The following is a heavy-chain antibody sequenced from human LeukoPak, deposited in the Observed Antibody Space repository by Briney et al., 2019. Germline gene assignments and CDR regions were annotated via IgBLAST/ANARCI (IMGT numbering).Heavy chain of an antibody. Sequence: AGGSLRLSCAASGFTFSSYAMSWVRQAPGKGLEWVSAISGSGGSTYYADSVKGRFTISRDNSKNTLYLQMNSLRAEDTAVYYCAKSPDYYDILTGYYPGAEYFQHWGQGTLVTVSS. D-gene: IGHD3-9*01. V-gene: IGHV3-23*01. CDR1: GFTFSSYA. CDR3: AKSPDYYDILTGYYPGAEYFQH. J-gene: IGHJ1*01. CDR2: ISGSGGST.